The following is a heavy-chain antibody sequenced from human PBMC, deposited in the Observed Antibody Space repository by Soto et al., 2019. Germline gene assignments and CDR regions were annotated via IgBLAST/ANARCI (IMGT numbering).Heavy chain of an antibody. CDR1: GFTFDDYA. J-gene: IGHJ4*02. D-gene: IGHD3-10*01. V-gene: IGHV3-9*01. CDR2: ISWNSGSI. Sequence: EVQLVESGGGLVQPGRSLRLSCAASGFTFDDYAMHWVRQAPGKGLEWVSGISWNSGSIGYADSVKGRFTISRDNAKNSLYLQMNSLRAEDTALCYCAKDKRPREKDYYGSGSYSRWGQGTLVTVSS. CDR3: AKDKRPREKDYYGSGSYSR.